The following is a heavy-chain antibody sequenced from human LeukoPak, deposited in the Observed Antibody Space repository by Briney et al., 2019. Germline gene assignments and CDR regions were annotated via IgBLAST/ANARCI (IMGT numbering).Heavy chain of an antibody. D-gene: IGHD3-22*01. CDR2: INHSGST. J-gene: IGHJ3*02. V-gene: IGHV4-34*01. CDR3: ARIVAHNDAFDI. Sequence: PSETLSLTCAVYGGSFSGYYWSWIRQPPGKGLEWIGEINHSGSTNYNPSLKSRVTISVDTSKNQFSLKLSSVTAADTAVYYCARIVAHNDAFDIWGQGTMVTVSS. CDR1: GGSFSGYY.